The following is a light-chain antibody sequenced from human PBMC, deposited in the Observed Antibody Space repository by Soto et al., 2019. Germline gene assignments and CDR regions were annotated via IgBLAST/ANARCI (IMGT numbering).Light chain of an antibody. J-gene: IGKJ5*01. V-gene: IGKV3-15*01. CDR3: QQYNNWPPIP. CDR2: GAS. CDR1: QSVRSK. Sequence: IVLTQSPATLSVSPGETVTLSCRASQSVRSKLAWYQQKPGQAPRLFIYGASTRANGIPARFSGSGSGTELTLTLSSLQSADFAIYDCQQYNNWPPIPFCQGTRLEIK.